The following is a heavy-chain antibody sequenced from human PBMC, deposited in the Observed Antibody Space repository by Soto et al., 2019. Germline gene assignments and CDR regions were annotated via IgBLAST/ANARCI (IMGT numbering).Heavy chain of an antibody. J-gene: IGHJ5*02. CDR2: IYANGNE. Sequence: QITLKESGPTLVKPTETLTLTCTFSGFSLSTGGGAVGWIRQPPGKALEWLALIYANGNEVYSSSLRNRLTITKDTSKNQVGLTMTNMDPVDTATYYCAHRRSVASRCWFDPWGQGTLVIVSS. CDR3: AHRRSVASRCWFDP. CDR1: GFSLSTGGGA. V-gene: IGHV2-5*01. D-gene: IGHD6-6*01.